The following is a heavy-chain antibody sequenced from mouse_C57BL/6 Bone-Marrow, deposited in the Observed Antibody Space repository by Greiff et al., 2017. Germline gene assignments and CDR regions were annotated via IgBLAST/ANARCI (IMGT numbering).Heavy chain of an antibody. CDR1: GFTFSDYG. CDR2: ISSGSSTI. Sequence: EVQLQQSGGGLVKPGGSLKLSCAASGFTFSDYGMHWVRQAPEKGLEWVAYISSGSSTIYYADTVKGRFTISRDNAKNTLFLQMTSLRSEDTAMYYCARGELGPYWYFDVWGTGTTV. J-gene: IGHJ1*03. V-gene: IGHV5-17*01. CDR3: ARGELGPYWYFDV. D-gene: IGHD4-1*01.